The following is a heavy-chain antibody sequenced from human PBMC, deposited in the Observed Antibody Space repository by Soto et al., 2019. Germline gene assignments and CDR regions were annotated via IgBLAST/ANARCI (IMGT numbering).Heavy chain of an antibody. V-gene: IGHV4-34*01. Sequence: PSETLSLTCAVYGGSFSGYYWSWIRQPPGKGLEWIGETNHSGSTNYNPSLKSRVTISVDTSKNQFSLKLSSVTAADTAVYYCARKVPHGSGRGNYMDVWGKGTTVTVSS. D-gene: IGHD3-10*01. CDR3: ARKVPHGSGRGNYMDV. J-gene: IGHJ6*03. CDR1: GGSFSGYY. CDR2: TNHSGST.